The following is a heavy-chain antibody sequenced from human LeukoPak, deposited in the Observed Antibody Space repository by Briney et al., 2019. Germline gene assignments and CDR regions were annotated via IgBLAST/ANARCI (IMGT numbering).Heavy chain of an antibody. CDR3: ATDRGGGYNYFDS. V-gene: IGHV1-24*01. CDR2: FDPEDGET. D-gene: IGHD5-24*01. CDR1: GYTPTELS. J-gene: IGHJ4*02. Sequence: ASVKVSCKVSGYTPTELSVHWVRQAPGKGLEWMGGFDPEDGETMYAQKFQGRVTMTEDTSTDTAYMELSSLRSEDTAVYYCATDRGGGYNYFDSWGQGTLVTVSS.